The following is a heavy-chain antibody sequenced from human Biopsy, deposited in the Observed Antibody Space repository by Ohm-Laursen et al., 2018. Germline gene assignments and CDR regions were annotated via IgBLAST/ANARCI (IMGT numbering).Heavy chain of an antibody. V-gene: IGHV1-69*06. CDR3: ATKLTGYFHH. J-gene: IGHJ1*01. Sequence: SSVKVSCKAPGGTFSNYGVNWVRQAPGQGLEWLGGNIPILGTGNYAQKFQDRVTVAADTSTSTATMELRSLRPDDTAVYYCATKLTGYFHHWGQGTLVIASS. D-gene: IGHD3-9*01. CDR2: NIPILGTG. CDR1: GGTFSNYG.